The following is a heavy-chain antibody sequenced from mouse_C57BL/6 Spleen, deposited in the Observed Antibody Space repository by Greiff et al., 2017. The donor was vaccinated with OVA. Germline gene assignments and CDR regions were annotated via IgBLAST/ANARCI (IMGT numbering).Heavy chain of an antibody. CDR3: ARGNYGSSFLRSCYCDV. D-gene: IGHD1-1*01. CDR2: IDPSDSET. CDR1: GYTFTSYW. V-gene: IGHV1-52*01. Sequence: QVQLQQPGAELVRPGSSVKLSCKASGYTFTSYWMHWVKQRPIQGLEWIGNIDPSDSETHYNQKFKDKATLTVDKSSSTAYMQLSSLTSEDSAVYYCARGNYGSSFLRSCYCDVWGTGTTVTVSS. J-gene: IGHJ1*03.